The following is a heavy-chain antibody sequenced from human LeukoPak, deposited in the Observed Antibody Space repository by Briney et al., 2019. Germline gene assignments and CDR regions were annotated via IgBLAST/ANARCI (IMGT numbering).Heavy chain of an antibody. Sequence: PGGSLRLSCAASGFSLSSYEMNWVRQAPGKGLEWVSYIRGSATVMTYADSVKGRFTISRDDAKNSLYLQMNSLTAQDTALYYCVRDLYGDLGEAFDLWGQGTRVTVSS. J-gene: IGHJ3*01. CDR2: IRGSATVM. D-gene: IGHD4-17*01. CDR1: GFSLSSYE. V-gene: IGHV3-48*03. CDR3: VRDLYGDLGEAFDL.